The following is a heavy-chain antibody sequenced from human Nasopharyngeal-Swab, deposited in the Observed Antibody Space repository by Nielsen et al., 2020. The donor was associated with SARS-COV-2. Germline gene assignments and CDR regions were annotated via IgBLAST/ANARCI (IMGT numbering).Heavy chain of an antibody. J-gene: IGHJ4*02. D-gene: IGHD5-24*01. V-gene: IGHV3-11*01. CDR1: GFTFSNFW. CDR3: ASTEMATIHPLDY. Sequence: GGSLRLSCAASGFTFSNFWMSWIRQAPGKGLEWVSYISSSGSTIYYADSVKGRFTISRDNAKNSLYLQMNSLRAEDTAVYYCASTEMATIHPLDYWGQGTLVTVSS. CDR2: ISSSGSTI.